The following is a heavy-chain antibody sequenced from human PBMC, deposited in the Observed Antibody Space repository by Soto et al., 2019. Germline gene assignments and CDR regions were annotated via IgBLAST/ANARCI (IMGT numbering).Heavy chain of an antibody. CDR3: AXXXXXXVXYYYGMDV. CDR2: IIPIFGTA. V-gene: IGHV1-69*12. Sequence: QVQLVQSGAEVKKPGSSVKVSCKASGGTFSSYAISWVRQAPGQGLEWMGGIIPIFGTANYAQKLQGRVTFTADESTXXXXXXXXXXXXXXXXXXXXAXXXXXXVXYYYGMDVWGQGTTVTVSS. J-gene: IGHJ6*02. CDR1: GGTFSSYA.